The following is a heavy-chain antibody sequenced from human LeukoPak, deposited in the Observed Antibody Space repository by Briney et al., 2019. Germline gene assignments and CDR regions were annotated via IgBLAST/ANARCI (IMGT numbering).Heavy chain of an antibody. CDR2: ISYDGSNK. V-gene: IGHV3-30*03. J-gene: IGHJ1*01. CDR1: GFTVSSNY. CDR3: ARGPYYDSSGYLEYFQH. Sequence: PGGSLRLSCAASGFTVSSNYMSWVRQAPGKGLEWVAVISYDGSNKYYADSVKGRFTISRDNSKNTLYLQMNSLRAEDTAVYYCARGPYYDSSGYLEYFQHWGQGTLVTVSS. D-gene: IGHD3-22*01.